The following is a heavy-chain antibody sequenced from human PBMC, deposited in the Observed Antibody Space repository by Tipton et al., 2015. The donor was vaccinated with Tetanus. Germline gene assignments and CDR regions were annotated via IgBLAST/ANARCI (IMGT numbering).Heavy chain of an antibody. CDR1: GFTFSSYG. CDR2: ISYDGGNN. D-gene: IGHD3-9*01. V-gene: IGHV3-30*18. CDR3: TKEGYMLTGFLFSY. J-gene: IGHJ4*01. Sequence: SLRLSCAASGFTFSSYGMHWVRQAPGKGLEWVAVISYDGGNNYYADSVKGRFTISRDNSKNTLYLQMNSLRAEGTTVYYCTKEGYMLTGFLFSYGGHETLLSLSS.